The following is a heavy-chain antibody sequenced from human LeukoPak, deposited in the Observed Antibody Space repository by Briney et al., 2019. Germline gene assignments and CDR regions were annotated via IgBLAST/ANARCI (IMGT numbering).Heavy chain of an antibody. J-gene: IGHJ6*03. Sequence: SETLSLTCTVSGGSISSYYWSWIRQPPGKGLEWVGYIYTSGSTNFNPSLKSRVTISVDTSKNQFSLKLSSVTAADTAVYYCARLNRDYSNYEAYYYYYMDVWGKGTTVTVSS. CDR2: IYTSGST. V-gene: IGHV4-4*09. CDR1: GGSISSYY. D-gene: IGHD4-11*01. CDR3: ARLNRDYSNYEAYYYYYMDV.